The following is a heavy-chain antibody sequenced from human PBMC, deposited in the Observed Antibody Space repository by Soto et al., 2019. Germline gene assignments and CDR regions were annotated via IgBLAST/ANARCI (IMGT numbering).Heavy chain of an antibody. Sequence: QVQLQESGPGLVKPSETLSLTCTVSGGSVSSATYYWTWIRQPPGKGLEWIGYIYYSGTTNYNPSLKSRVTISVDTSKDHFYLKLSSVTAADTAAYYCARGGRDLGMDLWGQGTTVTVS. CDR3: ARGGRDLGMDL. V-gene: IGHV4-61*01. D-gene: IGHD3-16*01. J-gene: IGHJ6*01. CDR2: IYYSGTT. CDR1: GGSVSSATYY.